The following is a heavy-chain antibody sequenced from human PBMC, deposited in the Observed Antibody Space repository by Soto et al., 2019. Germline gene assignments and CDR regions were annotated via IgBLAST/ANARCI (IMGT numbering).Heavy chain of an antibody. Sequence: PSETLSLTCTVSGGSISSYYWSWIRQPPGKGLEWIGYIYYSGSTNYNPSLKSRVTISVDTSKNQFSLKLSSVTAADTAVYYCARTSQVRGVIDFDYWGQGTQVTVSS. CDR3: ARTSQVRGVIDFDY. J-gene: IGHJ4*02. CDR2: IYYSGST. D-gene: IGHD3-16*02. V-gene: IGHV4-59*08. CDR1: GGSISSYY.